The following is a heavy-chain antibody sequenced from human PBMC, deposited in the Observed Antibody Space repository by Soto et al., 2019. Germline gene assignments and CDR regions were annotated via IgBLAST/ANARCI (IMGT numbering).Heavy chain of an antibody. J-gene: IGHJ5*02. CDR2: IYYSGST. V-gene: IGHV4-31*03. Sequence: SETLSLTCTVSGGSISSGGYYWSWIRQHPGKGLEWIGYIYYSGSTYYNPSLKSRVTISVDTSKNLFSLKLSSVTAADTAVYYCARGGEIVVVPAAMEYNWFDPWGQGTLVTVSS. D-gene: IGHD2-2*01. CDR1: GGSISSGGYY. CDR3: ARGGEIVVVPAAMEYNWFDP.